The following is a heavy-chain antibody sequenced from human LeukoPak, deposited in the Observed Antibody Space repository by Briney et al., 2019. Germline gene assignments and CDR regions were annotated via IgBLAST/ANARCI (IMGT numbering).Heavy chain of an antibody. D-gene: IGHD3-22*01. J-gene: IGHJ6*03. CDR3: ARAVGYYDSSGYDYYYYYVDV. CDR1: GGTFSSYA. V-gene: IGHV1-69*05. CDR2: IIPIFGTA. Sequence: ASVKVSCKASGGTFSSYAISWVRQAPGQGLEWMGGIIPIFGTANYAQKFQGRVTITTDESTSTAYMELSSLRSEDTAVYYCARAVGYYDSSGYDYYYYYVDVWGKGTTVTVSS.